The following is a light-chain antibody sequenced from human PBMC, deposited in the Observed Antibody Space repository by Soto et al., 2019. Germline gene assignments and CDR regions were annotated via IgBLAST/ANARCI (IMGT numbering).Light chain of an antibody. CDR2: WAS. J-gene: IGKJ4*01. Sequence: DFVLTQSPDSLAVSLGERATINCKSSQSVLYYSNKKDYFAWYQQRPGQPPKLLIYWASTRESGVPDRFSASGSGTDFTLTISRLQAEDVGVYYCQQYYDNPLTFGGGTRVEIK. V-gene: IGKV4-1*01. CDR3: QQYYDNPLT. CDR1: QSVLYYSNKKDY.